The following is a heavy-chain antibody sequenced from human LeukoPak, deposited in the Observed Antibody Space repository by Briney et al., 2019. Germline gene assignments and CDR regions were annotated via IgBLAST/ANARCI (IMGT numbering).Heavy chain of an antibody. V-gene: IGHV1-18*01. CDR1: GYTFTSYG. J-gene: IGHJ4*02. CDR2: ISAYNGNT. CDR3: ARFYYYDSSGYPDY. Sequence: ASVKVSCKASGYTFTSYGISWVRQAPGQGREWMGWISAYNGNTNYAQKLQGRVTMTTDTSTSTAYMELRSLRSDDTAVYYCARFYYYDSSGYPDYWGQGTLVTVSS. D-gene: IGHD3-22*01.